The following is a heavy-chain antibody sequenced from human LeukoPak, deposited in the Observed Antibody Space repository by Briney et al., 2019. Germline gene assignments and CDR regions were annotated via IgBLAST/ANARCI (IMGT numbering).Heavy chain of an antibody. Sequence: PSETLSLTCTVSGGSISSYHWSWVRQPPGKGLEWSGYVFYSGGTLYNPSLDSRVTISVDTSKTQFSLELTSVTAADTAVYYCARHMSVTYDAFDLWGRGTMVTVSS. J-gene: IGHJ3*01. V-gene: IGHV4-59*08. CDR3: ARHMSVTYDAFDL. CDR2: VFYSGGT. D-gene: IGHD2-21*02. CDR1: GGSISSYH.